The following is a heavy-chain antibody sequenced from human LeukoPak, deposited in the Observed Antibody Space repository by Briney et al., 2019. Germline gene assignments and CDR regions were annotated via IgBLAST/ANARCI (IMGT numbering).Heavy chain of an antibody. CDR3: ARVSDIVVVPAEFDP. Sequence: PSETLSLTCTVSGGSISSYYWSWIRQPPGKGLEWIWYIYYSGSTNYNPSLKSRVTISVDTSKNQFSLKLSSVTAADTAVYYCARVSDIVVVPAEFDPWGQGTLVTVSS. D-gene: IGHD2-2*01. J-gene: IGHJ5*02. V-gene: IGHV4-59*01. CDR2: IYYSGST. CDR1: GGSISSYY.